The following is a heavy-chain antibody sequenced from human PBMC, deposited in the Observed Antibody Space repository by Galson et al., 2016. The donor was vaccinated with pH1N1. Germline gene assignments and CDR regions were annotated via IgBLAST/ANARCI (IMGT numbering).Heavy chain of an antibody. CDR1: GFTFSDSY. J-gene: IGHJ5*02. CDR3: ARVPGVAGPGGWFDP. V-gene: IGHV3-11*04. D-gene: IGHD2-2*01. Sequence: SLRLSCAASGFTFSDSYMSWIRQAPGKGLEFVSYINSGGSSTYYADSAKGRFTISRDNAKHSLYLQMSSLRAEDTAVYYCARVPGVAGPGGWFDPWGHGTLVTVSS. CDR2: INSGGSST.